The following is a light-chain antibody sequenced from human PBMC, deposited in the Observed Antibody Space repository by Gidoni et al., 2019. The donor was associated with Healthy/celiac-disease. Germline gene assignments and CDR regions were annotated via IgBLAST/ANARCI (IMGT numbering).Light chain of an antibody. Sequence: EIVLTQSPATLSLSPGERATLSCRASQSFSSYLAWYQQTPGQAPRLLIYDASNRATGIPARFSGSGSGTVFTLTISSLEPEDFAVYYCQQRSNWPMYTVGQGTKLEIK. V-gene: IGKV3-11*01. CDR1: QSFSSY. CDR3: QQRSNWPMYT. CDR2: DAS. J-gene: IGKJ2*01.